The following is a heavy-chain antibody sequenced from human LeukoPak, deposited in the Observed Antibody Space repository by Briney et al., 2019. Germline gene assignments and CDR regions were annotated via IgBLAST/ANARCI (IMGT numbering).Heavy chain of an antibody. Sequence: ASVKVSCKASGYTFTSYYMHWVRQAPGQGLEWMGIINPSGGSTSYAQKSQGRVTMTRDTSTSTGYMELSSLRSEDAAVYYCARVGGGNFDYWGQGTLVTVSS. J-gene: IGHJ4*02. CDR2: INPSGGST. CDR1: GYTFTSYY. CDR3: ARVGGGNFDY. V-gene: IGHV1-46*01. D-gene: IGHD4-23*01.